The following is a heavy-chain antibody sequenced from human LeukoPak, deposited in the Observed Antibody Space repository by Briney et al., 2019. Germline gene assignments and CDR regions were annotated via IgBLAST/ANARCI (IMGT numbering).Heavy chain of an antibody. CDR3: ARVGIAVADLYDFDI. CDR2: ISADNGNT. CDR1: GYTFTSFG. J-gene: IGHJ3*02. D-gene: IGHD6-19*01. V-gene: IGHV1-18*01. Sequence: ASVKVSCKASGYTFTSFGISWVRQAPGQGLEWMGWISADNGNTNYAQKLQGRVNMTTDTYTSTAYMELRSLRYDDTAVYYCARVGIAVADLYDFDIWGQGTMVSVSS.